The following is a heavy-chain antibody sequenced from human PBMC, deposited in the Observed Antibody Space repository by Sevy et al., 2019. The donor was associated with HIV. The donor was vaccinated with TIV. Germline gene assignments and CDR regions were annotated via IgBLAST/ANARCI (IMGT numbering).Heavy chain of an antibody. J-gene: IGHJ6*02. CDR3: ARERYTYYDFWSGDPTYYYHYYGMDV. D-gene: IGHD3-3*01. CDR1: GYTFTSYY. V-gene: IGHV1-46*03. Sequence: ASVKVSCKASGYTFTSYYMHWVRQAPGQGLEWMGIINPSGGSTSYAQKFQGRVTMTRDTSTSTVYMELSSLRSEDTAVYYCARERYTYYDFWSGDPTYYYHYYGMDVWGQGTTVTVSS. CDR2: INPSGGST.